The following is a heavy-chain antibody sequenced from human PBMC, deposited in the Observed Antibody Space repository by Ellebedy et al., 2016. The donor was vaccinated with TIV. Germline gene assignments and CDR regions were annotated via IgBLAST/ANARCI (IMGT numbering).Heavy chain of an antibody. J-gene: IGHJ4*02. D-gene: IGHD2/OR15-2a*01. V-gene: IGHV1-46*01. Sequence: AASVKVSCKASGYTLTRYYMHWVRQAPGQGLEWMGIINPSGGSTAYTQKFQGRVTMTRDTATNPFYMELSSLTSEDTAVYYCARWDTLLRGSDYWGQGTLVTVSS. CDR1: GYTLTRYY. CDR3: ARWDTLLRGSDY. CDR2: INPSGGST.